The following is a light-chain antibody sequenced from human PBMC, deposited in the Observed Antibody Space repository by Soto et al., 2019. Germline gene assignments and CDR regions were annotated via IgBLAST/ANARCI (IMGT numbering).Light chain of an antibody. CDR3: QQFKNYPIT. CDR1: QTISSW. J-gene: IGKJ5*01. CDR2: DAS. V-gene: IGKV1-5*01. Sequence: DIQMTQSPSTLSGSVGDRVTITCRASQTISSWLAWYQQKPGKAPKLLIYDASSLESGVPSRFSGTGSGTEFTLTISSLHPEDFAVYFCQQFKNYPITFGQGTRLVIK.